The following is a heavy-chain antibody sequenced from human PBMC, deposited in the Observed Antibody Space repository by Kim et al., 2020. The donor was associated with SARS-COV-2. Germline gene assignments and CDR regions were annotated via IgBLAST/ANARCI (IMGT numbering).Heavy chain of an antibody. CDR2: IYYSGST. CDR3: AAQTPSYYDFWSGSSPADQHPDY. J-gene: IGHJ4*02. CDR1: GGSISSSSYY. V-gene: IGHV4-39*01. Sequence: SETLSLTCTVSGGSISSSSYYWGWIRQPPGKGLEWIGSIYYSGSTYYNPSLKSRVTISVDTSKNQFSLKLSSVTAADTAVYYCAAQTPSYYDFWSGSSPADQHPDYWGQGTLVTVSS. D-gene: IGHD3-3*01.